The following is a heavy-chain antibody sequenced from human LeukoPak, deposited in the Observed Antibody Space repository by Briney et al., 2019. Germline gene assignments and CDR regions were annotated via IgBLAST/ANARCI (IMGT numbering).Heavy chain of an antibody. CDR1: GGSISTYY. Sequence: SETLSLTCTVSGGSISTYYCNWIRQPAGKGLEWLGRIYTSGSTNYNPSLKSRVTMSVDTSKNHLSLKLSSVTAADTAVYYCARLFGLLLPFDFWGQGTMVTVSS. CDR3: ARLFGLLLPFDF. CDR2: IYTSGST. D-gene: IGHD2-15*01. J-gene: IGHJ3*01. V-gene: IGHV4-4*07.